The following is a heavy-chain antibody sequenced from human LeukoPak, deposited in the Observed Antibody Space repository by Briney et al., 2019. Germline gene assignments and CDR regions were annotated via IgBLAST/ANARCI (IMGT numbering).Heavy chain of an antibody. Sequence: GGSLRLSCAASGFTFSSYAMSWVRQAPGKGLEWVSAISGSGGSTYYADSAKGRFTISRDNSKNTLYLQMNSLRAEDTAVYYCAKGSSGWYLAFFDYWGQGTLVTVSS. D-gene: IGHD6-19*01. CDR2: ISGSGGST. J-gene: IGHJ4*02. V-gene: IGHV3-23*01. CDR1: GFTFSSYA. CDR3: AKGSSGWYLAFFDY.